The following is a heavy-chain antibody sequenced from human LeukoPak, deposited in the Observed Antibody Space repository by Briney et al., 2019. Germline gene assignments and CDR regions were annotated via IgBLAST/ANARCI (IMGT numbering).Heavy chain of an antibody. CDR1: GFAFSRSG. Sequence: GGSLRLSCVASGFAFSRSGMNWVRQAPGKGLEWLSCISPSSSTIYYADSVKGRFTISRDNAKNSLHLQMNSLRDEDTAVYYCARGLANWGSYYFDYWGQGTLVTVSS. J-gene: IGHJ4*02. D-gene: IGHD7-27*01. CDR3: ARGLANWGSYYFDY. V-gene: IGHV3-48*02. CDR2: ISPSSSTI.